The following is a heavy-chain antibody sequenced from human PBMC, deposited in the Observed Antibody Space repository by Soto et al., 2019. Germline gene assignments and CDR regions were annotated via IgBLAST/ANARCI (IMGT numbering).Heavy chain of an antibody. D-gene: IGHD6-19*01. V-gene: IGHV3-53*04. CDR1: GFTVSSNY. J-gene: IGHJ3*02. CDR3: ARGRLNSSGWYRGSAFDI. Sequence: GGSLRLSCAASGFTVSSNYMSWVRQAPGKGLELVSVIYSGGSTYYADSVKGRFTISRHNSKNTLYLQMNSLRAEDTAVYYCARGRLNSSGWYRGSAFDIWGQGTMVTVSS. CDR2: IYSGGST.